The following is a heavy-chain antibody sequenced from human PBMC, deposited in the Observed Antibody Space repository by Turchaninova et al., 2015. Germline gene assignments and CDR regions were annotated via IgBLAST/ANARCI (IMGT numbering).Heavy chain of an antibody. CDR3: VVTQFYYDSSGYQFNAFDI. CDR1: GFSVSTNY. D-gene: IGHD3-22*01. J-gene: IGHJ3*02. V-gene: IGHV3-53*01. CDR2: IYGDDNT. Sequence: VQLVESGGGSIEPGGSLRLSCTAPGFSVSTNYSAWVRQAPGKGREGVSVIYGDDNTYYAESVRGRFTISRDNPKNTLYLQMNSLRAEDTAVYYCVVTQFYYDSSGYQFNAFDIWGQGTVVTVSS.